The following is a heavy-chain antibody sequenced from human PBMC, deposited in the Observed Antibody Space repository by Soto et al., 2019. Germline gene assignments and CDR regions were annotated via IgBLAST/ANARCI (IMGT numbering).Heavy chain of an antibody. CDR1: GYTLTELS. Sequence: ASVKVSCKVSGYTLTELSMHWVRQAPGKGLEWMGGFDPEDGETIYAQKFQGRVTMTEDTSTDAAYMELSSLRSEDTAVYYCATKNDYGDYIFDYWGQGTLVTVSS. J-gene: IGHJ4*02. D-gene: IGHD4-17*01. CDR2: FDPEDGET. CDR3: ATKNDYGDYIFDY. V-gene: IGHV1-24*01.